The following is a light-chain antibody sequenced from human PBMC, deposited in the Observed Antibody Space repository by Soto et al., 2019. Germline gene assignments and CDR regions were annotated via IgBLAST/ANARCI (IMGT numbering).Light chain of an antibody. CDR2: GAS. V-gene: IGKV3-20*01. Sequence: EIVLTQSPGTLSLSPGERATLSCRASQTVSSSYLAWYQQKPGQSPRLLISGASSRATGIPARFSGSGSGTDFTLTISRLEPEDFAVYYCQQYGSSPRTFGQGTRVEIK. J-gene: IGKJ1*01. CDR3: QQYGSSPRT. CDR1: QTVSSSY.